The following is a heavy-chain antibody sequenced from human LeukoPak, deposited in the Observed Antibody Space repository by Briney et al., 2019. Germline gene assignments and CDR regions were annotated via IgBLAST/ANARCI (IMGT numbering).Heavy chain of an antibody. CDR3: ARDVGIYYYDSSGSDY. D-gene: IGHD3-22*01. V-gene: IGHV3-30*04. CDR1: GFTFSSYA. Sequence: SGGSLRLSCAASGFTFSSYAMHWVRQAPGKGLEWVAVISYDGSNKYYADSVKGRFTISRDNSKNTLYLQMNSLRAEDTAVYYCARDVGIYYYDSSGSDYWGQGTLVTVSS. CDR2: ISYDGSNK. J-gene: IGHJ4*02.